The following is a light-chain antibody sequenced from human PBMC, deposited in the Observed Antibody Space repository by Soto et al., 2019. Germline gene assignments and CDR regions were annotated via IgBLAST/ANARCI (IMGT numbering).Light chain of an antibody. CDR2: GAS. Sequence: EIVLTQSPGTLSLSPGERATLSCRASQSVSSSYLAWYQQKPGQAPRLLIVGASSRATGIPDRFSGSGSGTDFTLTISRLEPEDFAVYYCQQYRSSPSLTFGGGTKVEIK. J-gene: IGKJ4*01. CDR1: QSVSSSY. V-gene: IGKV3-20*01. CDR3: QQYRSSPSLT.